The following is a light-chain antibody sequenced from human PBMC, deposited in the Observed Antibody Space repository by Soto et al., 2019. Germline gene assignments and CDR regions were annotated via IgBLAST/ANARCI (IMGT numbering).Light chain of an antibody. CDR2: EVS. V-gene: IGLV2-14*01. Sequence: QSALTHPASVSGSPGQSITISCTGTSSDVGGYDYVSWYQQHPGKAPKLIIYEVSNRPSGVSDRFSGSKSGNTASLTISGRQAEDEADYYCSSYTSSSTLVFGGGTKVTVL. CDR1: SSDVGGYDY. CDR3: SSYTSSSTLV. J-gene: IGLJ2*01.